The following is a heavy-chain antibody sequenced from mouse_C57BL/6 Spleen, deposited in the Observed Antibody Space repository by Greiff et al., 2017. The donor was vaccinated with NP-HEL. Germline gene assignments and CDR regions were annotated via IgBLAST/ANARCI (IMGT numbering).Heavy chain of an antibody. CDR2: IYPGDGDT. D-gene: IGHD1-1*01. CDR3: ERMLIYYYGSRHWYFDV. V-gene: IGHV1-82*01. CDR1: GYAFSSSW. Sequence: QVQLQQSGPELVKPGASVKISCKASGYAFSSSWMNWVKQRPGKGLEWIGRIYPGDGDTNYNGKFKGKATLTADKSSSTAYMQLSSLTSEDSAVYFCERMLIYYYGSRHWYFDVWGTGTTVTVSS. J-gene: IGHJ1*03.